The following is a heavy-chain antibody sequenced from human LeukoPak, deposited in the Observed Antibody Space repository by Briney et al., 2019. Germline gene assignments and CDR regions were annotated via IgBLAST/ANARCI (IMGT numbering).Heavy chain of an antibody. V-gene: IGHV1-18*01. J-gene: IGHJ6*02. Sequence: GASVKVSCKASGYTFTSYGISWVRQALGQGLEWMGWISAYNGNTNYAQKLQGRVTMTTDTSTSTAYMELRSLRSDDTAVYYCARGTGQPAKHYYYYGMDVWGQGTTVTVSS. CDR2: ISAYNGNT. CDR3: ARGTGQPAKHYYYYGMDV. D-gene: IGHD2-2*01. CDR1: GYTFTSYG.